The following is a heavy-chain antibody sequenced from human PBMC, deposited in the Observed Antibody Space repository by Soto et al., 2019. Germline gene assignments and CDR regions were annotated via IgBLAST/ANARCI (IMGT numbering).Heavy chain of an antibody. CDR1: GGSINSGGYY. V-gene: IGHV4-61*08. CDR3: ARVLRFLEWSYYYYYMDV. CDR2: IYYSGSS. J-gene: IGHJ6*03. Sequence: SETLSLTCTVSGGSINSGGYYWSWIRQHPEKGLEWIGYIYYSGSSNYNPSLKSRVTISVDTSKNQFSLKLSSVTAADTAVYYCARVLRFLEWSYYYYYMDVWGKGTTVTVS. D-gene: IGHD3-3*01.